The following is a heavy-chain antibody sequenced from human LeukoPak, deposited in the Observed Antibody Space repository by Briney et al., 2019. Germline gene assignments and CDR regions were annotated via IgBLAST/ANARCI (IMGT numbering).Heavy chain of an antibody. V-gene: IGHV3-53*01. CDR1: GFTVSTSY. D-gene: IGHD2-15*01. CDR2: IYSDGRT. Sequence: GRSLRLSCAASGFTVSTSYMNWVRQAPGKGLEWVSVIYSDGRTYYADSGKGRFTISRDNSKNTVYLQMNSLRAEDTAVYYCARAYCSGDTCYSVYFDYWGQGTLVTVS. J-gene: IGHJ4*02. CDR3: ARAYCSGDTCYSVYFDY.